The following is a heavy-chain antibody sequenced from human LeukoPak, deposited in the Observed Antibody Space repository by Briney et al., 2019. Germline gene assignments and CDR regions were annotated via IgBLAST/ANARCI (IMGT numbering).Heavy chain of an antibody. J-gene: IGHJ3*02. CDR2: ISSSSSYI. D-gene: IGHD3-9*01. V-gene: IGHV3-21*01. CDR3: ARDSDWDDAFDI. CDR1: GFTFSSYS. Sequence: GGSLRLSCAASGFTFSSYSMNWVRQAPGKGLEWVSSISSSSSYIYYADSVKGRFTISRDNAKDSLYLQMNSLRAEDTAVYYCARDSDWDDAFDIWGQGTMVTVSS.